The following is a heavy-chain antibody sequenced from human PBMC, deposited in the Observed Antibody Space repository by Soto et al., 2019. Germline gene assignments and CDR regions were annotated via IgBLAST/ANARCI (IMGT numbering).Heavy chain of an antibody. CDR3: ARERPDGARLDP. D-gene: IGHD6-6*01. CDR2: IYYSGST. Sequence: SETLSLTCTVSGGSIISGDYYWSLIRQPPGKGLEWIGYIYYSGSTYYNPSLKSRVTISVDTSKNQFSLKLSSVTAADTAVYYCARERPDGARLDPWGQGTLVTVSS. V-gene: IGHV4-30-4*01. CDR1: GGSIISGDYY. J-gene: IGHJ5*02.